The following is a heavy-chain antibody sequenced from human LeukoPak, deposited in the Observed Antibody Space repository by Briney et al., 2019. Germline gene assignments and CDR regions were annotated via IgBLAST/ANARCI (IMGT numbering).Heavy chain of an antibody. V-gene: IGHV4-59*08. J-gene: IGHJ5*02. CDR3: ARWINWFGP. Sequence: SETLSLTCTVSGGSISSYYWSWIRQPPGKGLEWIGYIYYSGSTNYNPSLKSRVTITVDTSKNQFSLKLSSVTAADTAVYYCARWINWFGPWGQGTLVTVSS. CDR1: GGSISSYY. CDR2: IYYSGST. D-gene: IGHD2-2*03.